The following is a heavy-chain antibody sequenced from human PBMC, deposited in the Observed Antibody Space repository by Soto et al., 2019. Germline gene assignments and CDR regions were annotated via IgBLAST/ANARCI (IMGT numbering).Heavy chain of an antibody. CDR2: ISYDGSNK. CDR3: AKERYSSSSLGRRSYFDY. V-gene: IGHV3-30*18. D-gene: IGHD6-6*01. Sequence: HPGGSLRLSCAASGFTFSSYGMHWVRQAPGKGLEWVAVISYDGSNKYYADSVKGRFTISRDNSKNTLYLQMNSLRAEDTAVYYCAKERYSSSSLGRRSYFDYWGQGTLVTVSS. CDR1: GFTFSSYG. J-gene: IGHJ4*02.